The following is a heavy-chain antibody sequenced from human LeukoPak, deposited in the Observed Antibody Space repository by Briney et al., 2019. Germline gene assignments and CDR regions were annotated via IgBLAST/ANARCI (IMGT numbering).Heavy chain of an antibody. D-gene: IGHD1-26*01. CDR2: VFYSGTT. CDR1: GDSIDSYY. Sequence: SETLSLTCTVSGDSIDSYYWSWIRQPPGAGLQWIGYVFYSGTTNYDASLKSRVAISVDRSKNQFSLKLTSVSAAATAVYYCAGRSARYFGSWGQGTPVTVSS. V-gene: IGHV4-59*01. CDR3: AGRSARYFGS. J-gene: IGHJ4*02.